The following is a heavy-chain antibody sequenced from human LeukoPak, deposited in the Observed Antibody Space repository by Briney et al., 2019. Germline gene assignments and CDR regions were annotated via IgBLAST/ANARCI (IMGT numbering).Heavy chain of an antibody. D-gene: IGHD4-23*01. V-gene: IGHV4-4*07. Sequence: SETLSLTCTVSGGSISSYYWSWIRQPAGKGLEWIGRIYTSGSTNYNPSLKSRVTMSVDTPKNQFSLKLSSVTAADTAVYYCARETRNYGGNSYWYFDLWGRGTLVTVSS. CDR2: IYTSGST. J-gene: IGHJ2*01. CDR1: GGSISSYY. CDR3: ARETRNYGGNSYWYFDL.